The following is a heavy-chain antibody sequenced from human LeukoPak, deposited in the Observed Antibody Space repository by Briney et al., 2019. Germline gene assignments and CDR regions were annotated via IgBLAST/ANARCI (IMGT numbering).Heavy chain of an antibody. CDR3: ATAPYEYIWGTYRTNWFDP. Sequence: SETLSLTCTVSGGSISSSSYYWGWIRQPPGKGLEWIGSIYYSGSTYYNPSLKSRVTISVDTSKNQFSLKLNSMTAADTAVYYCATAPYEYIWGTYRTNWFDPWGQGTLVTVSS. V-gene: IGHV4-39*01. CDR1: GGSISSSSYY. D-gene: IGHD3-16*02. J-gene: IGHJ5*02. CDR2: IYYSGST.